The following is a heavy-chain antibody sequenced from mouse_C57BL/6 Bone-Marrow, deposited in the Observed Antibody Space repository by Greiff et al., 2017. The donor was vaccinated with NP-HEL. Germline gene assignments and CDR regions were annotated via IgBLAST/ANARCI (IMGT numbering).Heavy chain of an antibody. CDR3: ARTIYYDFYFDY. V-gene: IGHV3-6*01. D-gene: IGHD2-4*01. J-gene: IGHJ2*01. Sequence: VQLKQSGPGLVKPSQSLSLTCSVTGYSITSGYSWNWIRQFPGNKLEWMGYISYDGSNNYNPSLKNRISITRDTSKNQFFLKLNSVTTEDTATDYCARTIYYDFYFDYWGQGTTLTVSS. CDR2: ISYDGSN. CDR1: GYSITSGYS.